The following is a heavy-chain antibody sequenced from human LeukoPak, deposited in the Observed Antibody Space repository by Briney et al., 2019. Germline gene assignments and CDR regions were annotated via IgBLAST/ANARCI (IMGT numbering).Heavy chain of an antibody. Sequence: GASVKVSCKASGYTFTGYYMHWVRQAPGQGLEWMGWINPNSGGTNYAQKFQGRVTMTRDTSISTAYMELSRLRSDDTAVYYCARVGSYGDYSRLFDYWGQGTLVTVSS. J-gene: IGHJ4*02. D-gene: IGHD4-17*01. CDR1: GYTFTGYY. CDR3: ARVGSYGDYSRLFDY. CDR2: INPNSGGT. V-gene: IGHV1-2*02.